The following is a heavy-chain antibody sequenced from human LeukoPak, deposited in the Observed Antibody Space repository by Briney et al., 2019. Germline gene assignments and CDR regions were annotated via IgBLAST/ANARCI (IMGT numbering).Heavy chain of an antibody. D-gene: IGHD4-11*01. Sequence: SETLSLTCTVSGGSISSSYWIWLRQPPGKGLEWIGYIYYSGSTNYNPSLKTRVTISVDTSKTQFSLKLSSVTAADTAVYYCARQKSNTFDYWGQGTLVTVSS. CDR3: ARQKSNTFDY. CDR1: GGSISSSY. V-gene: IGHV4-59*13. CDR2: IYYSGST. J-gene: IGHJ4*02.